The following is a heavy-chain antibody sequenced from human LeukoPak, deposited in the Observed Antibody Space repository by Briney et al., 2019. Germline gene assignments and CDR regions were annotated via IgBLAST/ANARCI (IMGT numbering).Heavy chain of an antibody. CDR2: ISYDGSNK. CDR1: GFTFSSYA. Sequence: GGSLRLSCAASGFTFSSYAMHWVRQAPGKGLKWVAVISYDGSNKYYADSVKGRFTISRDNSKNTLYLQMNSLRAEDTAVYYCARAYVDAFDIWGQGTMVTVSS. J-gene: IGHJ3*02. V-gene: IGHV3-30-3*01. CDR3: ARAYVDAFDI. D-gene: IGHD3-16*01.